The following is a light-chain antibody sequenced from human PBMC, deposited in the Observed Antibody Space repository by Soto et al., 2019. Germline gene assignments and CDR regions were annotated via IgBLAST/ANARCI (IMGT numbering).Light chain of an antibody. CDR2: EVN. J-gene: IGLJ1*01. CDR1: SSDVGYHNY. Sequence: QSALTQPASVSGSPGQSITISCTGNSSDVGYHNYVSWYRQHPGKAPRLMIYEVNNRPSWVSNRFSGSKSGNTASLTISGLQAEDEADYYCSSCTSSNTLLYVFGTGTKVTVL. V-gene: IGLV2-14*01. CDR3: SSCTSSNTLLYV.